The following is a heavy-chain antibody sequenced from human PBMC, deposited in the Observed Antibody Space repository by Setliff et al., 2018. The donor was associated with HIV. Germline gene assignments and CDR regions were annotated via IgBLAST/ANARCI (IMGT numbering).Heavy chain of an antibody. D-gene: IGHD3-10*01. J-gene: IGHJ6*04. CDR3: ASGKGVRGVIIRGGLDV. CDR1: GHPFSNYD. Sequence: GASVKVSCKTSGHPFSNYDIIWVRQATGQGLEWMGWMNPNSGATGYAQKFKDRLIMTRDASISTAYMELSSLTSEDTAVYYCASGKGVRGVIIRGGLDVWGKGTTVTVSS. V-gene: IGHV1-8*01. CDR2: MNPNSGAT.